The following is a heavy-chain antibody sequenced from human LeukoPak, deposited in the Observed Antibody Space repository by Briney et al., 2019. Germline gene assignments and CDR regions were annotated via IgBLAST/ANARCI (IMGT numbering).Heavy chain of an antibody. J-gene: IGHJ4*02. D-gene: IGHD4-23*01. V-gene: IGHV1-46*01. Sequence: GASVKVSCKASGYTFTSYYMHWVRQAPGQGLEWMGIINPSGGSTSYAQKFRGRVTMTRDMSTSTVYMELSSLRSEDTAVYYCARTRVAGGNLNYFDYWGQGTLVTVSS. CDR2: INPSGGST. CDR1: GYTFTSYY. CDR3: ARTRVAGGNLNYFDY.